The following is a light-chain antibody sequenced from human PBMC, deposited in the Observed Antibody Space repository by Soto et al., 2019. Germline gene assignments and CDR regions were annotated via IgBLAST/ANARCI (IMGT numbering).Light chain of an antibody. J-gene: IGKJ1*01. V-gene: IGKV1-5*03. CDR1: QGISSW. CDR2: QAS. CDR3: QQYNGSPWT. Sequence: DIQMTQSPFTLSASVGDRVTITCRASQGISSWLAWYQQKPGSAPKLLIYQASTLQTGVPSRFSGSGSGTEFTLTISSLQPDDFATYYCQQYNGSPWTFXQGTKVDIK.